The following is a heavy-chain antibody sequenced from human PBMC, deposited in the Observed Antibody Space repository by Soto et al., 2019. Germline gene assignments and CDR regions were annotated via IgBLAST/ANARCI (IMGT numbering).Heavy chain of an antibody. Sequence: QVQLVQSGAEVKKPGASVKVSCKTSGYTFTNYYMHWVRQAPGQGLEWMGIIKCSGGETTYAQRFLGRGTMTSDTSTSTVYMEVSSLRSEDTAVYYCARGGDVVVVTAPLDHWRQGTLVTVSS. CDR3: ARGGDVVVVTAPLDH. J-gene: IGHJ5*02. D-gene: IGHD2-21*02. CDR2: IKCSGGET. V-gene: IGHV1-46*03. CDR1: GYTFTNYY.